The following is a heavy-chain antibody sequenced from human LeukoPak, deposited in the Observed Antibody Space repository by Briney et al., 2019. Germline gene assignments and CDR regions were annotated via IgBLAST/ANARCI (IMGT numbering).Heavy chain of an antibody. CDR2: IYYSGSS. Sequence: PSETLSLTCTVSGGSISSYFWSWIRQPPGKGLEWIGYIYYSGSSNYNPSLKSRVTISVDTSKNQLSLKLRSVTAADTAVYYCASQIGTGTSTFRFDLWGRGTLVTVSS. V-gene: IGHV4-59*01. D-gene: IGHD2-2*01. CDR3: ASQIGTGTSTFRFDL. J-gene: IGHJ2*01. CDR1: GGSISSYF.